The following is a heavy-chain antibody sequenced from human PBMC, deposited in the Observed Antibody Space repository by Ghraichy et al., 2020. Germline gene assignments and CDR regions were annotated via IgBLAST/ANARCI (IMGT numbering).Heavy chain of an antibody. D-gene: IGHD5-18*01. CDR3: ARVSPPDTAMVYYYYYGMDV. CDR1: GFTFSSYS. V-gene: IGHV3-21*01. Sequence: GESLNISCAASGFTFSSYSMNWVRQAPGKGLEWVSSISSSSSYIYYADSVKGRFTISRDNAKNSLYLQMNSLRAEDTAVYYCARVSPPDTAMVYYYYYGMDVWGQGTTVTVSS. J-gene: IGHJ6*02. CDR2: ISSSSSYI.